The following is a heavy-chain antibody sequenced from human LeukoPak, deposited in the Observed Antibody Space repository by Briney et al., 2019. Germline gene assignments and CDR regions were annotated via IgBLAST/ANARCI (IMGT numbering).Heavy chain of an antibody. J-gene: IGHJ4*02. D-gene: IGHD6-6*01. CDR2: IRYDGSNK. V-gene: IGHV3-30*02. CDR1: GFTFSSYG. CDR3: AKDLGIAARPQAVDY. Sequence: GGSLRLSCTASGFTFSSYGMHWVRQAPGKGLEWVAFIRYDGSNKYYADSVKGRFTISRDNSKNTLYLQMNSLRAEDTAVYYCAKDLGIAARPQAVDYWGQGTLVTVSS.